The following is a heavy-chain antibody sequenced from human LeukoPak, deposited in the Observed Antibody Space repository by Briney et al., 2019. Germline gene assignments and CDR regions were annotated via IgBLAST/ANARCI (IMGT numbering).Heavy chain of an antibody. CDR1: GFTFSTYA. CDR3: AKAFWSGYFFDY. J-gene: IGHJ4*02. D-gene: IGHD3-3*01. V-gene: IGHV3-23*01. Sequence: PGGSLRLSCAASGFTFSTYAMNGVRQAPGKGLEWVSSISGSGGSTNYADSVKGRSTISRDNSKNTLYLQMNSLRAEDTAIYYCAKAFWSGYFFDYWGQGTLVTVSS. CDR2: ISGSGGST.